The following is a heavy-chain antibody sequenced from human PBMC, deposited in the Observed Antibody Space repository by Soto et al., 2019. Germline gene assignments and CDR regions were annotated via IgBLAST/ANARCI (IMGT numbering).Heavy chain of an antibody. D-gene: IGHD5-12*01. V-gene: IGHV3-9*01. Sequence: QPGGSLRLSCAASGFTFDDYAMHWVRQAPGKGLEWVSGISWNSGSIGYADSVKGRFTISRDNAKNSLYLQMNSLRAEDTALYYCAKGNGYDDAGYFDYWGQGT. CDR1: GFTFDDYA. J-gene: IGHJ4*02. CDR3: AKGNGYDDAGYFDY. CDR2: ISWNSGSI.